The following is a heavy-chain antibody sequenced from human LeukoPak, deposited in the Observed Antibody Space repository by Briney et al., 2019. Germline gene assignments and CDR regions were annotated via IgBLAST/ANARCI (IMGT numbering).Heavy chain of an antibody. CDR3: ASHTETFDY. Sequence: SETLSLTCTVSGASISSYYWSWIRQPPGKGLEWIGYIHYSGSTNYSPSLKSRVTISLDTSKNHFSLKLSSVTAADTAIYYCASHTETFDYWGEGTLVTVSS. J-gene: IGHJ4*02. CDR1: GASISSYY. CDR2: IHYSGST. V-gene: IGHV4-59*01.